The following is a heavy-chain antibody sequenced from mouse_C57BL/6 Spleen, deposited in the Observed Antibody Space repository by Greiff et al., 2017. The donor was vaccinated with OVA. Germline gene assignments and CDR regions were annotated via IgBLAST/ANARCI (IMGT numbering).Heavy chain of an antibody. J-gene: IGHJ1*03. CDR3: ARSEYFDV. CDR2: IYPGDGDT. Sequence: LQESGPELVKPGASVKISCKASGYAFSSSWMNWVKQRPGKGLEWIGRIYPGDGDTNYNGKFKGKATLTADKSSSTAYMQLSSLTSEDSAVYFCARSEYFDVWGTGTTVTVSS. V-gene: IGHV1-82*01. CDR1: GYAFSSSW.